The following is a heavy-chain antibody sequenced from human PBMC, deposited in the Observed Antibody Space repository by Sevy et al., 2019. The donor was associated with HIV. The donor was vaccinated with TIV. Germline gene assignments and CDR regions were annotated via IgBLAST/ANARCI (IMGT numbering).Heavy chain of an antibody. CDR2: IHQDGSEE. CDR3: ARSVHAGTSAYRPFDV. V-gene: IGHV3-7*01. J-gene: IGHJ3*01. Sequence: GGSLRLSCAASGFTFSDHWMTWVRQAPGKGLEWVANIHQDGSEENYVGSVKGRFTISRDNAKNSLYLQMNSLRAEDTAGYYCARSVHAGTSAYRPFDVWGQGTMVTVSS. D-gene: IGHD3-16*01. CDR1: GFTFSDHW.